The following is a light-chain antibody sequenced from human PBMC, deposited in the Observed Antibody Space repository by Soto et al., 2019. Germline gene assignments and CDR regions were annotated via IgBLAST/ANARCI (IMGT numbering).Light chain of an antibody. J-gene: IGKJ1*01. V-gene: IGKV1-5*01. CDR2: AAS. CDR3: QHYNSYSEA. CDR1: QSISSW. Sequence: DIQMTQSPSTLSASVGARVTITCRASQSISSWLAWFQQKPGKVPKRLIYAASSLQSGVPSRFSGSGSGTEFTLTISSLQPDDFATYYCQHYNSYSEAFGQGTKVDIK.